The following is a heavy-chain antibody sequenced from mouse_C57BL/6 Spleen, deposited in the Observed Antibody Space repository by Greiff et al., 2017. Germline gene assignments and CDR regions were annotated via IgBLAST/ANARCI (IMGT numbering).Heavy chain of an antibody. CDR3: ARDYYGSSYSWYFDV. V-gene: IGHV1-53*01. J-gene: IGHJ1*03. D-gene: IGHD1-1*01. CDR2: INPSNGGT. Sequence: VKLQQPGTELVKPGASVKLSCKASGYTFTSYWMHWVKQRPGQGLEWIGNINPSNGGTNYNEKFKSKATLTVDKSSSTAYMQLSSLTSEYSAVYYCARDYYGSSYSWYFDVWGTGTTVTVSS. CDR1: GYTFTSYW.